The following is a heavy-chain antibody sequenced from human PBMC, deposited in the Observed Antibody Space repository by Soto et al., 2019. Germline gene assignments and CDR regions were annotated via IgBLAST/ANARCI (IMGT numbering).Heavy chain of an antibody. CDR2: MNPNSGNT. J-gene: IGHJ1*01. CDR1: GYTFTSYD. V-gene: IGHV1-8*01. D-gene: IGHD3-9*01. Sequence: QVQLVQSGAEVKKPGASVKVSCKASGYTFTSYDINWVRQATGQGLEWMGCMNPNSGNTGYAQKFQGRVTMTRNTSISKTYMELSSLRSEDTAVYYGERVNVFYDILTGYYVSTEYFQHWGQGTLVTVSS. CDR3: ERVNVFYDILTGYYVSTEYFQH.